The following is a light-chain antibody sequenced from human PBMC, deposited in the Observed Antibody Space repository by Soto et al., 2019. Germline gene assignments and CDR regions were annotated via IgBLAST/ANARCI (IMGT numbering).Light chain of an antibody. CDR3: QQYDTFPVT. CDR1: QDITSY. CDR2: DAF. J-gene: IGKJ5*01. Sequence: DIQMTQSPSSLSASVGDRVTITCQASQDITSYLSWYQQRPGKAPKLLIYDAFTLETGVPSRFSGSGSGTDFIFTISSLQPEDFATYYCQQYDTFPVTFGQGTRLEMK. V-gene: IGKV1-33*01.